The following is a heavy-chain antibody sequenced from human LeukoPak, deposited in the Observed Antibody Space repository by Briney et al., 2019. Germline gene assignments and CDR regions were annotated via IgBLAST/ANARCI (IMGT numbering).Heavy chain of an antibody. V-gene: IGHV3-53*01. J-gene: IGHJ6*02. CDR2: IYSGCTT. CDR3: ARDPRTTGKSNYGMDV. D-gene: IGHD4-17*01. CDR1: GITVSSNY. Sequence: GGSLRLSCAASGITVSSNYMSWVRQPPGKGLEWVSIIYSGCTTYYADSVQGRFTISRDNSKNTVYLQMNTLRLDDTAVYYCARDPRTTGKSNYGMDVWGQGTTVTVSS.